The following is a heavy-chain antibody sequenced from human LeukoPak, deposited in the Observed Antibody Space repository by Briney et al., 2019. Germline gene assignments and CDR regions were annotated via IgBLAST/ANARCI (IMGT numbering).Heavy chain of an antibody. Sequence: GGSLRLSCAASGFTFSSYGMHWVRQAPGKGLEWVAFIRYDGSNKYYADSVKGRFTVSRDNSKNTLYLQMNSLRADDTAVYYCAKDRPTVYSSSWLHFLDSWGQGTLVAVSS. CDR3: AKDRPTVYSSSWLHFLDS. CDR2: IRYDGSNK. CDR1: GFTFSSYG. D-gene: IGHD6-13*01. V-gene: IGHV3-30*02. J-gene: IGHJ4*02.